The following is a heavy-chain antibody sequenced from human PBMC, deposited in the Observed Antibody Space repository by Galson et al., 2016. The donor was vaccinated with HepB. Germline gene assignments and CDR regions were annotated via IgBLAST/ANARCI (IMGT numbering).Heavy chain of an antibody. V-gene: IGHV4-34*01. CDR1: GVSFSTYY. D-gene: IGHD2-15*01. CDR2: INHRGRS. J-gene: IGHJ3*01. Sequence: SETLSLTCAVYGVSFSTYYWTWIRQPPGKGLGWIGEINHRGRSNYNPSLKSRLTISVDMFRNQFSLKLSSVTAADTAIYYCASVIGFCSGGNCYFPWGQGTKVTVS. CDR3: ASVIGFCSGGNCYFP.